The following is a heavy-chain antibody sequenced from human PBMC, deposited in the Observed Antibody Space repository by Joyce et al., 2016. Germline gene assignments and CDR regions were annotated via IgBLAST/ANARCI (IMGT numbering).Heavy chain of an antibody. CDR1: GYSISLGYH. V-gene: IGHV4-38-2*02. J-gene: IGHJ5*02. D-gene: IGHD6-19*01. CDR3: VRQFPWFDL. CDR2: IHYSGTT. Sequence: QVHLQESDPGLVVKPSETLSLTCIVSGYSISLGYHWGWIRQPPGKGLEWIGSIHYSGTTYYNPSLKSRISISMDMSNNRFSLTVESMTATDTAVYYCVRQFPWFDLWGQGSLVAVSS.